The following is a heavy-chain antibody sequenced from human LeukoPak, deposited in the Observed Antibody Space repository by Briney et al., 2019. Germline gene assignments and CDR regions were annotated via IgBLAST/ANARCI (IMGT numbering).Heavy chain of an antibody. J-gene: IGHJ4*02. CDR2: VIPIFGTA. D-gene: IGHD6-19*01. CDR1: GGTFSSYA. Sequence: SVKVSCKASGGTFSSYAINWVRQAPGQGLEWMGGVIPIFGTANYAQKFQGRVTITADESTSTAYMEVSSLRSEDTAVYYCARTFGYSSGEGYWGQGTLVTVSS. CDR3: ARTFGYSSGEGY. V-gene: IGHV1-69*13.